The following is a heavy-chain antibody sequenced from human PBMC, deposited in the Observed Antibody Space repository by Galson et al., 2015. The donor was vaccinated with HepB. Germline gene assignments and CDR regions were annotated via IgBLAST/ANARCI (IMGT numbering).Heavy chain of an antibody. Sequence: SLRLSCAASGFTFSSYSMNWVRQAPGKGLEWVSSISSTSSYIYYADSVKGRFTISRDNAKNSLYLQMNSLRAEDTAVYYCARARVQLERFDYWGQGTLVTVSS. D-gene: IGHD1-1*01. V-gene: IGHV3-21*01. J-gene: IGHJ4*02. CDR1: GFTFSSYS. CDR3: ARARVQLERFDY. CDR2: ISSTSSYI.